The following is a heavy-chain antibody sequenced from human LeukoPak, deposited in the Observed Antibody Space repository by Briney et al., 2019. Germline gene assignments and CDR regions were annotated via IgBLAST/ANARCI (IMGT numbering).Heavy chain of an antibody. CDR2: IYSSGDT. V-gene: IGHV4-4*07. Sequence: SETLSLTCTVSGGPISYYYWSWIRQPAGKGLEWIGRIYSSGDTYYKPSLKSRVTMSVDTSKNQFSLKLSSVTAADTAVYYCARQTDSDSSAWYEDYWGQGTLVTVSS. D-gene: IGHD6-19*01. J-gene: IGHJ4*02. CDR3: ARQTDSDSSAWYEDY. CDR1: GGPISYYY.